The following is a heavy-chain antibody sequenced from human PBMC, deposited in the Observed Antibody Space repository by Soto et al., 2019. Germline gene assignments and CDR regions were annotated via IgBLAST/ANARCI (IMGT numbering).Heavy chain of an antibody. V-gene: IGHV1-69*09. J-gene: IGHJ4*02. CDR1: GGTFVRHV. CDR3: ATPACAPTWCSPSHNLDH. D-gene: IGHD2-2*01. Sequence: QVQLVQSGAEVKKPESSVKVSCKTSGGTFVRHVISWVRQAPGQGPEWMGKINPLSGIPNYAQKFQDRVTFTADTDSSTAYMELSSLRSDDTAVYYCATPACAPTWCSPSHNLDHWGQGTLVTVSS. CDR2: INPLSGIP.